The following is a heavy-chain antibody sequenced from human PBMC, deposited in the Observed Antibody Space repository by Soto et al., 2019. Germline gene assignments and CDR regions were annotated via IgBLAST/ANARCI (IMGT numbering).Heavy chain of an antibody. CDR1: GFTFDDYA. CDR3: AKDIGSARDSSGWDHYYYYYYMDV. D-gene: IGHD6-19*01. V-gene: IGHV3-9*01. CDR2: ISWNSGSI. J-gene: IGHJ6*03. Sequence: EVQLVESGGGLVQPGRSLRLSCAASGFTFDDYAMHWVRQAPGKGLEWVSGISWNSGSIGYADSVKGRFTISRDNAKNSLYLQMNSLRAEDTALYYCAKDIGSARDSSGWDHYYYYYYMDVWGKGTTVTVSS.